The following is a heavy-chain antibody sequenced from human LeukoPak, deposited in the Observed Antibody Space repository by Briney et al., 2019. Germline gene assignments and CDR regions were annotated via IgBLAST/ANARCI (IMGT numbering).Heavy chain of an antibody. CDR1: GGSISSGVYY. J-gene: IGHJ4*02. Sequence: SETLSLTCTVPGGSISSGVYYWSWIRQHPGKGLEWIGYIYYSGSTYYNPSLKSRVTISVDTSKNQFSLKLSSVTAADTAVYYCARVLEDILTGSAAVSYFDYWGQGTLVTVSS. D-gene: IGHD3-9*01. CDR2: IYYSGST. CDR3: ARVLEDILTGSAAVSYFDY. V-gene: IGHV4-31*03.